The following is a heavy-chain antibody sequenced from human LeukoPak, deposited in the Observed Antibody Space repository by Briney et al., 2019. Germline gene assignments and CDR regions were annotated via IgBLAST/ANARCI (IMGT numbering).Heavy chain of an antibody. J-gene: IGHJ4*02. CDR2: IYYSGST. D-gene: IGHD3-3*01. V-gene: IGHV4-59*01. CDR1: GGSISSYY. Sequence: SETLSLTCTVSGGSISSYYWSWIRQPPGKGLEWIGYIYYSGSTNYNPSLKSRVTISVDTSKNQFSLKLSSVTAADTAVYYCARVARLGSGYFLDYWGQGTLVTVSP. CDR3: ARVARLGSGYFLDY.